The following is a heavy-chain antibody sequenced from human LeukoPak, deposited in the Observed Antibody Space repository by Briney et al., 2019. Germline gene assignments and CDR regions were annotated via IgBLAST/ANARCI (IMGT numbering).Heavy chain of an antibody. CDR3: ARDDRTYYYDSSGYRDAFDI. V-gene: IGHV1-46*01. Sequence: ASVKVSCKASGYTFTSYYMHWVRQAPGQGLEWMGIINPSGGSTSYAQKFQGRVTMTRDTSTSTVYMELSSLRSEDTAVYHCARDDRTYYYDSSGYRDAFDIWGQGTMVTVSS. J-gene: IGHJ3*02. CDR2: INPSGGST. D-gene: IGHD3-22*01. CDR1: GYTFTSYY.